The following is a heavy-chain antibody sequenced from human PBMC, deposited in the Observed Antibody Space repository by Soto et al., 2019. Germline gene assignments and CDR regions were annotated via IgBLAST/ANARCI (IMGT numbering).Heavy chain of an antibody. CDR3: ARAMIWSEACGDGYDFDY. Sequence: QVQLVQAGAEVKKPGASVKVSCKASGYTFTRYPIHWVRQAPGQRLEWMGWINTGNGNTKYSQKYQGRVTISRDTSANTAYMELSSLRSEDTAMYCCARAMIWSEACGDGYDFDYWGQGTLGTVSS. CDR1: GYTFTRYP. V-gene: IGHV1-3*04. J-gene: IGHJ4*02. CDR2: INTGNGNT. D-gene: IGHD5-12*01.